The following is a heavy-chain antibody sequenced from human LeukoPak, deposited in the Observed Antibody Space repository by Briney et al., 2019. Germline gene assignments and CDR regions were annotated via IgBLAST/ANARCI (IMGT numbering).Heavy chain of an antibody. CDR1: GFTFSDYY. V-gene: IGHV3-11*06. D-gene: IGHD1-1*01. Sequence: PGGSLRLSCEASGFTFSDYYMSWVRKAPGKGLEWVSYISSSSSYTKYADSVKGRFTISRDNAKNSLYLQVNSLRAEDTAVYYCARGTGTTAYFVYWGQGTLVTVSS. J-gene: IGHJ4*02. CDR3: ARGTGTTAYFVY. CDR2: ISSSSSYT.